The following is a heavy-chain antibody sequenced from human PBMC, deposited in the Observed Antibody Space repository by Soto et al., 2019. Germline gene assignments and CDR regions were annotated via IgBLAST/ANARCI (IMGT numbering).Heavy chain of an antibody. CDR3: AKYCSSTSCLDY. CDR2: ISYDGSNK. Sequence: QVQLVESGGGVVQPGRSLRLSCAASGFTFSSYGMHWVRQAPGKGLEWVAVISYDGSNKYYADSVKGRFTISRDNSKNTLYLQMNSLRAEDTAVYYCAKYCSSTSCLDYWGQGTLVTVSS. V-gene: IGHV3-30*18. J-gene: IGHJ4*02. D-gene: IGHD2-2*01. CDR1: GFTFSSYG.